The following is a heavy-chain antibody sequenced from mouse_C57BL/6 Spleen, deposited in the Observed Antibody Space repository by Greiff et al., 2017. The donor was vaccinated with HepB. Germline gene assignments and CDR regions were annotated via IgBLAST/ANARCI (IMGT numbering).Heavy chain of an antibody. V-gene: IGHV1-18*01. Sequence: VQLKESGPELVKPGASVKIPCKASGYTFTDYNMDWVKQSHGKSLEWIGDINPNNGGTNYNQKFKGKATLTVDKSSSTAYMELRSLTSEDTAVYYCARGTVYYFDYWGQGTTLTVSS. D-gene: IGHD4-1*01. J-gene: IGHJ2*01. CDR1: GYTFTDYN. CDR3: ARGTVYYFDY. CDR2: INPNNGGT.